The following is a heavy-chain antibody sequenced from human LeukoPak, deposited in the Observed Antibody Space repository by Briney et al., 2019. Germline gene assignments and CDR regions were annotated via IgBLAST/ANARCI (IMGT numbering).Heavy chain of an antibody. V-gene: IGHV4-34*01. Sequence: SETLSLTCAVYGGSFSGYYWSWIRQPPGKGLEWIGEINHSGSANYNPSLKSRVTISVATSKNQFSLKLSSVTAADTAVYYCARERTRELLDYWGQGTLVSVSS. J-gene: IGHJ4*02. CDR3: ARERTRELLDY. CDR2: INHSGSA. CDR1: GGSFSGYY. D-gene: IGHD1-26*01.